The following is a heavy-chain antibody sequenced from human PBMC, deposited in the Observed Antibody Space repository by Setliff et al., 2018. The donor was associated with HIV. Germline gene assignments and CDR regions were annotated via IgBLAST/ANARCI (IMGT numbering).Heavy chain of an antibody. CDR3: ARLGGNWGYWFDP. V-gene: IGHV4-39*01. CDR2: IYYSGTT. J-gene: IGHJ5*02. D-gene: IGHD7-27*01. CDR1: GGLISSHIYQ. Sequence: SETLSLTCTVSGGLISSHIYQWGWIRQPPGKGLEWIGSIYYSGTTYYNPSLRGRLTISIDTSMNQFSLRLNALTAADTAVYYCARLGGNWGYWFDPWSQGTLVTVSS.